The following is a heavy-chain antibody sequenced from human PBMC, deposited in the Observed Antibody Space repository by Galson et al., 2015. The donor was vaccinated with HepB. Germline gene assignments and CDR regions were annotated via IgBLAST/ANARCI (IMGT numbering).Heavy chain of an antibody. Sequence: LSLTCAVYGGSFSGYYWSWIRQPPGKGLEWIGEINHSGSTNYNPSLKSRVTISVDTSKNQFSLKLSSVTAADTAVYYCARHLGYDFWSGTTDYWGQGTLVTVSS. D-gene: IGHD3-3*01. CDR3: ARHLGYDFWSGTTDY. CDR2: INHSGST. V-gene: IGHV4-34*01. CDR1: GGSFSGYY. J-gene: IGHJ4*02.